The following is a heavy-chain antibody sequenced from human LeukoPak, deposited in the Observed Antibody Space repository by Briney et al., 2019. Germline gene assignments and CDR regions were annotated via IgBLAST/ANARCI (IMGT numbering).Heavy chain of an antibody. D-gene: IGHD6-19*01. CDR2: ISYDGSNK. J-gene: IGHJ4*02. CDR3: ATRDLYSSGWYGWAFDY. V-gene: IGHV3-30-3*01. CDR1: GFTFSSYA. Sequence: PGGSLRLSCAASGFTFSSYAMHWVRQAPGKGLEWVAVISYDGSNKYYADSVKGRFTISRDNSKNTLYLQMNSLRAEDTAVYYCATRDLYSSGWYGWAFDYWGQGTLVTVSS.